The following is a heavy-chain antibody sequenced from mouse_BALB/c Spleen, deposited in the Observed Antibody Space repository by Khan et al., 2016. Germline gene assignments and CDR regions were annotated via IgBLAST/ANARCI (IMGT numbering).Heavy chain of an antibody. D-gene: IGHD1-1*01. Sequence: VQLQESGAELVKAGASVKMSCKASGYTFTSYWMHWVKQRLGQGLEWFAETNPTNGRPYYNEKFKSKATLTVDKSSSTAYMLLSGPTFEDSAVYSCARIKKIVATYFDYWGQGTTLTVSS. CDR3: ARIKKIVATYFDY. J-gene: IGHJ2*01. V-gene: IGHV1S81*02. CDR1: GYTFTSYW. CDR2: TNPTNGRP.